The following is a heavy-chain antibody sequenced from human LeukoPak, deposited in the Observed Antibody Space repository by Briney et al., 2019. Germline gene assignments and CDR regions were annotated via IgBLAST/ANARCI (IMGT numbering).Heavy chain of an antibody. CDR2: IYYSGST. J-gene: IGHJ4*02. CDR1: GGSISSSNYY. Sequence: PSETLSLTCTVSGGSISSSNYYWGWIRQPPGKGLEWIGYIYYSGSTNYNPSLKSRVTISVDTSKNQFSLKLSSVTAADTAMYYCARYYYDSRYYFDYWGQGTLVTVSS. D-gene: IGHD3-22*01. CDR3: ARYYYDSRYYFDY. V-gene: IGHV4-61*05.